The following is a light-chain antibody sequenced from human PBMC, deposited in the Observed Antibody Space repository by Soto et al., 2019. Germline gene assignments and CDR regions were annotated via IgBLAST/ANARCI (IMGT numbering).Light chain of an antibody. V-gene: IGKV3-15*01. CDR1: QSVSSN. Sequence: EIVMTQSPATLSVSPGERATLSCRASQSVSSNLAWYQQKPGQAPRLLIYGASTRATGIPARFSGSRSGPEFTLTISSLQSEDFAVYYCQQYNNWPLTFGGGTKVEIK. J-gene: IGKJ4*01. CDR3: QQYNNWPLT. CDR2: GAS.